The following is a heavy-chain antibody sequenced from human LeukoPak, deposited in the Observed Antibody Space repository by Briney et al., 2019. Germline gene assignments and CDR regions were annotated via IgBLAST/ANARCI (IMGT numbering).Heavy chain of an antibody. V-gene: IGHV3-7*01. Sequence: GGSLRLSCAASGFTFYAYAMTWVRQAPGKGLEWVANINQDGSDKYYVDSVKGRFTISRDNAKNSLYLQMNSLRAEDTAIYYCLREETIVVIREPPPRGQGTLVTVSS. CDR3: LREETIVVIREPPP. CDR2: INQDGSDK. J-gene: IGHJ4*02. CDR1: GFTFYAYA. D-gene: IGHD3-22*01.